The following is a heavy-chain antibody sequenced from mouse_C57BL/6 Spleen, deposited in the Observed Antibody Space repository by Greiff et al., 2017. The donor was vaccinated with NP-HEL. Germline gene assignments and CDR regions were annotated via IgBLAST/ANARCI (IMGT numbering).Heavy chain of an antibody. Sequence: VQLQQSGAELVKPGASVKLSCTASGFNIKDYYMHWVKQRTEQGLEWIGRIDPEDGGTKYAPKFQGKATMTADKSSNTAYLQLSSLTSEDTAVYYWARGGGITTVVVYDDWGKGTTLSVSS. CDR1: GFNIKDYY. J-gene: IGHJ2*01. CDR2: IDPEDGGT. D-gene: IGHD1-1*01. V-gene: IGHV14-2*01. CDR3: ARGGGITTVVVYDD.